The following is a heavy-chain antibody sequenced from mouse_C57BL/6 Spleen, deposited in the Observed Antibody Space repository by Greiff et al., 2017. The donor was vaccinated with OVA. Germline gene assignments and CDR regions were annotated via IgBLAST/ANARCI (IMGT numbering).Heavy chain of an antibody. CDR1: GYTFTSYW. J-gene: IGHJ2*01. CDR3: ARATTVVVDY. CDR2: IDPSDSYT. D-gene: IGHD1-1*01. V-gene: IGHV1-50*01. Sequence: QVQLKQPGAELVKPGASVKLSCKASGYTFTSYWMQWVKQRPGQGLEWIGEIDPSDSYTNYNQKFKGKATLTVDTSSSTAYMQLSSLTSEDSAVYYCARATTVVVDYWGQGTTLTVSS.